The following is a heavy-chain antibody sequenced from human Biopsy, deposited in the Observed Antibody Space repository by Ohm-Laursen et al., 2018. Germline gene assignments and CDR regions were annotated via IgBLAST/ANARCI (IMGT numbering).Heavy chain of an antibody. CDR3: ARDLRGHWFFDL. V-gene: IGHV3-7*01. D-gene: IGHD5/OR15-5a*01. CDR2: KNQDGSEE. J-gene: IGHJ2*01. Sequence: SLRLSCAASGFIFSRYWMNWVRQTPEKGLEWVANKNQDGSEEHYVDSVKGRFTISRDNSKSSLYLQMNSLRVEDTAVFYCARDLRGHWFFDLWGRGTLVTVSS. CDR1: GFIFSRYW.